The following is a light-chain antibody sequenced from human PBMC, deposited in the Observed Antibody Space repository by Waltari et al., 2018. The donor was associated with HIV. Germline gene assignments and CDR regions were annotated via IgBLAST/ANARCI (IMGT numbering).Light chain of an antibody. CDR2: SNN. V-gene: IGLV1-44*01. Sequence: QSVLTQPPSASGTPGQRVTISCSGSRSNIGRNTVSWYQQLPGTAPKLFIYSNNQRPSGVPDRFSGSKSGTSASLAISGLQSEDEADYCCAAWDDSLNGWVFGGWTKLTVV. J-gene: IGLJ3*02. CDR1: RSNIGRNT. CDR3: AAWDDSLNGWV.